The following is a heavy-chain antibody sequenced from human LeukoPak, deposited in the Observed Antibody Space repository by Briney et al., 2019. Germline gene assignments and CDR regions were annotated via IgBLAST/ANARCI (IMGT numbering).Heavy chain of an antibody. Sequence: SETLSLTCTVSGGSISSYYWSWIRQPAGKGLEWIGRIYTSGSTNYNPSLKSRVTISVDTSKNQFSLKLSSVTAADTAVYYCARANVVVPAAILLRDDYYYYMDVWGKGTTVTVSS. J-gene: IGHJ6*03. D-gene: IGHD2-2*02. CDR1: GGSISSYY. V-gene: IGHV4-4*07. CDR2: IYTSGST. CDR3: ARANVVVPAAILLRDDYYYYMDV.